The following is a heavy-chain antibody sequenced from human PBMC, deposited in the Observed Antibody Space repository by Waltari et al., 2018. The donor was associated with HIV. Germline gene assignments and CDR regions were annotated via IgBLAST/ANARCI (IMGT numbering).Heavy chain of an antibody. D-gene: IGHD3-3*01. J-gene: IGHJ4*02. Sequence: QVQLQQWGAGLLKPSETLSLTCAVYGGSFSGYYWSWIRQPPGKGLEWIGEINHSGSTNYNPSLKSRVTISVDTSKNQFSLKLSSVTAADTAVYYCARVRNFWSSPDYWGQGTLVTVSS. CDR3: ARVRNFWSSPDY. CDR2: INHSGST. V-gene: IGHV4-34*01. CDR1: GGSFSGYY.